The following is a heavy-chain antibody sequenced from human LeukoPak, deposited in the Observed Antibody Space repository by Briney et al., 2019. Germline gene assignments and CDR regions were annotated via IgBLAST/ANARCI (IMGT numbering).Heavy chain of an antibody. Sequence: SETLSLTCTVSGGSISSYYWSWIRQPPGKGLEWIGYIYDSGSTNYNPSLKSRVTISVDTSKNQFSLKLSSVTAADTAVYYCARANLGDAFDIWGQGTMVTVSS. CDR1: GGSISSYY. CDR2: IYDSGST. CDR3: ARANLGDAFDI. D-gene: IGHD7-27*01. V-gene: IGHV4-59*01. J-gene: IGHJ3*02.